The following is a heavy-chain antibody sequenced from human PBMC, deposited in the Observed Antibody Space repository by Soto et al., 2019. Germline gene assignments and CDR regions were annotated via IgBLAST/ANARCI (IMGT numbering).Heavy chain of an antibody. D-gene: IGHD6-13*01. CDR2: IYDSGST. CDR3: ARQTTYSSSWFDY. J-gene: IGHJ5*01. V-gene: IGHV4-4*07. CDR1: VVSIINYY. Sequence: ETLSLTFTVSVVSIINYYWTCIRHPAAKRLEWVGRIYDSGSTSYNPSLKSRLTMSVDTSQNHFSLQLTSVTAADTALYYCARQTTYSSSWFDYWGRGTMITVSS.